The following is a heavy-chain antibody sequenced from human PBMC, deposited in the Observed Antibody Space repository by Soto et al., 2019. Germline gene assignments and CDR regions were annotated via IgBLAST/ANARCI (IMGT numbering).Heavy chain of an antibody. CDR1: GYTFTYRY. J-gene: IGHJ4*02. CDR3: ARSAAAGTIAHYFDY. V-gene: IGHV1-45*02. Sequence: WASVKVSCKASGYTFTYRYLHWVRQAPGQALEWMGWITPFNGNTNYAQKFQDRVTITRDRSMSTAYMELSSLRSEDTAMYYCARSAAAGTIAHYFDYWGQGTLVTVSS. D-gene: IGHD6-13*01. CDR2: ITPFNGNT.